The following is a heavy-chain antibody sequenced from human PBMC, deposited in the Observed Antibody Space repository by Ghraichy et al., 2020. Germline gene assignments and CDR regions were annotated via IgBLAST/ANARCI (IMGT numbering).Heavy chain of an antibody. CDR3: ARARRGCGSVYYNRRGGMDV. J-gene: IGHJ6*02. D-gene: IGHD3-3*01. Sequence: SETLSLTCTVSGGSISSSSYYWGWIRQPPGKGLDWIGSIYYSGSTNYNPSLKSPVTISVDTSKNQFSLKLSSVTAADTAVYYCARARRGCGSVYYNRRGGMDVWGQGTTVTVSS. V-gene: IGHV4-39*01. CDR2: IYYSGST. CDR1: GGSISSSSYY.